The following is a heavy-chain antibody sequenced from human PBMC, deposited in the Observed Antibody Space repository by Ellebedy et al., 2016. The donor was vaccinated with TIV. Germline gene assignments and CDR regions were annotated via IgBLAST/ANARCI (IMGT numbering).Heavy chain of an antibody. V-gene: IGHV5-10-1*01. J-gene: IGHJ4*02. CDR2: IDPSDSYT. D-gene: IGHD3-22*01. CDR1: GYSFTSYW. CDR3: ARYYYDSSGDTVFDY. Sequence: GSLRLSXKGSGYSFTSYWISWVRQMPGKGLEWMGRIDPSDSYTNYSPSFQGHVTISADKSISTAYLQWSSLKASDTAMYYCARYYYDSSGDTVFDYWGQGTLVTVSS.